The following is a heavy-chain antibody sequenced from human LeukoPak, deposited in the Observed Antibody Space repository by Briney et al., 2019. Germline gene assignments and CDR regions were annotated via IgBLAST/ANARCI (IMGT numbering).Heavy chain of an antibody. Sequence: PSETLSLTCAVYGGSFSGYYWSWIRQPPGKGLEWIGYIYYSGSTNYNPSLKSRVTISVDTSKNQFSLRLSSVTAADTAVYYCVRVDNGGNYFDYWGQGTLVTVSS. CDR1: GGSFSGYY. D-gene: IGHD4-23*01. V-gene: IGHV4-59*08. J-gene: IGHJ4*02. CDR2: IYYSGST. CDR3: VRVDNGGNYFDY.